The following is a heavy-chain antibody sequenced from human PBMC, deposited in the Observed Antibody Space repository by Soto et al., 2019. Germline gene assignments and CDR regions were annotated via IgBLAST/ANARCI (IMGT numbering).Heavy chain of an antibody. D-gene: IGHD2-2*01. CDR1: GFTFSSYA. Sequence: GGSLRLSCAASGFTFSSYAMSWVRQAPGKGLEWVSAISGPGGSTFYADSVKGRFTIARDNSKKTLHLQMNSLRAEDTAVYYCAKEGCSSTSCYLDAFDIWGQGTMVTVSS. J-gene: IGHJ3*02. V-gene: IGHV3-23*01. CDR3: AKEGCSSTSCYLDAFDI. CDR2: ISGPGGST.